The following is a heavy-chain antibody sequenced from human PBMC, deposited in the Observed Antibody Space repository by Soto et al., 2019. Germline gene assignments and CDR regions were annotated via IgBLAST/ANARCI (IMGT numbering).Heavy chain of an antibody. CDR2: ISAYNTNT. V-gene: IGHV1-18*01. Sequence: QVQLVQSGAEVKKPGASVKVSCKTSGYTFTSYHIIWVRQAPGQGLEWMGWISAYNTNTNYAQKFQGRVTMTTATLTSTAYMELRSLRSHDTPVYYSARHTPPTDYSCQGTLVTVSS. CDR1: GYTFTSYH. CDR3: ARHTPPTDY. J-gene: IGHJ4*02.